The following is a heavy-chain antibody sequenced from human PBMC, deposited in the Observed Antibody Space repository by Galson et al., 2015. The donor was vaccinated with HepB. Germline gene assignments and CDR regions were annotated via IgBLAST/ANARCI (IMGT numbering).Heavy chain of an antibody. V-gene: IGHV4-34*01. CDR1: GGSFSGYY. CDR2: INHSGST. Sequence: SETLSLTCAVYGGSFSGYYWSWIRQPPGKGLEWIGEINHSGSTNYNPSLKSRVTISVDTSKNQFSLKLSSVTAADTAVYYCARAPSRRAAGRTCIFDYWGQGTLVTVSS. CDR3: ARAPSRRAAGRTCIFDY. D-gene: IGHD6-13*01. J-gene: IGHJ4*02.